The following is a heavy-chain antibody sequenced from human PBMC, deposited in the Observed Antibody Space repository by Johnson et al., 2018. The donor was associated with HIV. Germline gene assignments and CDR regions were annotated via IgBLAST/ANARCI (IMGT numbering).Heavy chain of an antibody. J-gene: IGHJ3*02. CDR3: ARSRDCSGGSCPDAFDI. Sequence: QVQLVESGGGVVQPGGSLTLSCAASGFVFSDYVMHWVRQAPGKGLDWVTFIRYDGSGIYYEDSVNGRFTITRDNSKNSLYLQMNSLRAEETAVYYCARSRDCSGGSCPDAFDIWGQGTMVTVSS. V-gene: IGHV3-30*02. D-gene: IGHD2-15*01. CDR2: IRYDGSGI. CDR1: GFVFSDYV.